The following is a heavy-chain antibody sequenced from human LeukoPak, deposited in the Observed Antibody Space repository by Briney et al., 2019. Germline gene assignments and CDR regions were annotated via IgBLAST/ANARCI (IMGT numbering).Heavy chain of an antibody. Sequence: SGPALLKPTQTLTLTCTFSGFSLSTRGMCGSWIRQPRGKALEWLALIDWDDDKYYSTSLKTRLTISKDTSKNQVVLTMTNMDPVDTATYYCARSKDIVVAPDAFDIWGQGTMVTVSS. V-gene: IGHV2-70*01. D-gene: IGHD2-2*01. CDR3: ARSKDIVVAPDAFDI. CDR2: IDWDDDK. CDR1: GFSLSTRGMC. J-gene: IGHJ3*02.